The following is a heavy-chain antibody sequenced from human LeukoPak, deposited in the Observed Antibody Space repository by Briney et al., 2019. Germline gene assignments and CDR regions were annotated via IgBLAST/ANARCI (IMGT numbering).Heavy chain of an antibody. CDR3: ARDPLRGLSSSSLPTWFDP. CDR2: ISAYNGNT. D-gene: IGHD6-6*01. Sequence: ASVKVSCKASGYTFTSYGISWVRQAPGQGLEWMGWISAYNGNTNYAQKLQGRVTMTTDTSTSTAYMELRSLRSDDTAVYYCARDPLRGLSSSSLPTWFDPWGQGTLVTVSS. J-gene: IGHJ5*02. V-gene: IGHV1-18*01. CDR1: GYTFTSYG.